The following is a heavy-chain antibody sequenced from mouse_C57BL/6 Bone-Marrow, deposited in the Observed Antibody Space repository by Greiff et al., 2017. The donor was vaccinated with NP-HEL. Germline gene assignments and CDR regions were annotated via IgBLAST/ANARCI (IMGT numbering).Heavy chain of an antibody. CDR3: ARIASYDYDVDYAMDY. CDR2: IWWDDDK. CDR1: GFSLSTFGMG. D-gene: IGHD2-4*01. Sequence: QVTLKESGPGILQPSQTLSLTCSFSGFSLSTFGMGVGRIRPPSGKGLEWLAHIWWDDDKYYNPALKSRPTISKDTSKTQVFVKIANVDTADTATYNYARIASYDYDVDYAMDYWGQGTSVTVSS. V-gene: IGHV8-8*01. J-gene: IGHJ4*01.